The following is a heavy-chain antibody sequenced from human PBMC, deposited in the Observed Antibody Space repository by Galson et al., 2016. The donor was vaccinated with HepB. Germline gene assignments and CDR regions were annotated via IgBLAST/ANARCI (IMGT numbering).Heavy chain of an antibody. CDR1: GYTFTGHY. V-gene: IGHV1-2*02. Sequence: SVKVSCKASGYTFTGHYIHWVRQAPGQGLEWMGWINPNGGGTNSAQKLHGRLTMTRDTSVTTAHMELTRLTSDDTAVYFCARVGSNGWSYSYLDYWCQGTLLTVSS. CDR3: ARVGSNGWSYSYLDY. J-gene: IGHJ4*02. D-gene: IGHD6-19*01. CDR2: INPNGGGT.